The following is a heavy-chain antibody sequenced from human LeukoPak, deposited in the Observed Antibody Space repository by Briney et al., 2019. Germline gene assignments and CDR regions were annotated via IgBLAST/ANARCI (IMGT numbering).Heavy chain of an antibody. D-gene: IGHD3-16*02. CDR1: GGTFSSYA. J-gene: IGHJ4*02. Sequence: GASVKISCKASGGTFSSYAISWVRQAPGQGLVWMGGIIPISGTANYAQKFQGRVTITADESTSTAYMELSSLRSEDTAVYYCASHHYDYVWGSYPFVHWGQGTLVTVSS. V-gene: IGHV1-69*13. CDR3: ASHHYDYVWGSYPFVH. CDR2: IIPISGTA.